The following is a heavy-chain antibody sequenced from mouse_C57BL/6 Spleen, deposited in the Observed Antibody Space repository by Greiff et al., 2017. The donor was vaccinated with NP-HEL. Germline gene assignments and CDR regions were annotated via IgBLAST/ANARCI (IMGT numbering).Heavy chain of an antibody. V-gene: IGHV5-17*01. CDR1: GFTFSDYG. Sequence: EVKLQESGGGLVKPGGSLKLSCAASGFTFSDYGMHWVRQAPEKGLEWVAYISSGSSTIYYADTVKGRFTISRDNAKNTLFLQMTSLRSEDTAMYYCARNPPYYYGTFAYWGQGTLVTVSA. CDR3: ARNPPYYYGTFAY. CDR2: ISSGSSTI. J-gene: IGHJ3*01. D-gene: IGHD1-1*01.